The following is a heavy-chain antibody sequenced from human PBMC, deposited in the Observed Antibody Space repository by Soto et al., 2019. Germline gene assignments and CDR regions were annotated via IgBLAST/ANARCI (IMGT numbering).Heavy chain of an antibody. Sequence: VGSLRLSCAASGFTFSSYAMHWVRQAPGKGLEWVAVISYDGSNKYYADSVKGRFTISRDNSKNTLYLQMDSLRAEDTAVYYCARPSKGFYYYGMDVWGQGTTVTVSS. CDR3: ARPSKGFYYYGMDV. CDR2: ISYDGSNK. D-gene: IGHD4-4*01. CDR1: GFTFSSYA. V-gene: IGHV3-30-3*01. J-gene: IGHJ6*02.